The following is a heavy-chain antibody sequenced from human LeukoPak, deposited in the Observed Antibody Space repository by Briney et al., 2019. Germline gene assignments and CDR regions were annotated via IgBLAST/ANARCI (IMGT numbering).Heavy chain of an antibody. CDR3: ARYSSSSPFDP. J-gene: IGHJ5*02. CDR2: IYYSGST. D-gene: IGHD6-6*01. Sequence: PSETLSLTCAVYGGSFSGYYWSWIRQPPGKGLEWIGYIYYSGSTNYNPSLKSRVTISVDTSKNQFSLKLSSVTAADTAVYYCARYSSSSPFDPWGQGTLVTVSS. V-gene: IGHV4-59*01. CDR1: GGSFSGYY.